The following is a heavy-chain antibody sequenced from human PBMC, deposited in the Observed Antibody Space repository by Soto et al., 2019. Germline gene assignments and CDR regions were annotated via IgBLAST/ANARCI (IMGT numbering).Heavy chain of an antibody. D-gene: IGHD1-7*01. V-gene: IGHV3-30-3*01. CDR3: ARGNLDV. CDR2: VSTDVNNK. Sequence: QVQLRESGGGVVQPGRSLRLSCAASGFTFSLFTLHWVRQPPGKGLDWVAVVSTDVNNKFYASSVKGRFTISRDNSKNTMYLQMNNLIPEDTAVYYCARGNLDVWGQGTTVTVSS. CDR1: GFTFSLFT. J-gene: IGHJ6*02.